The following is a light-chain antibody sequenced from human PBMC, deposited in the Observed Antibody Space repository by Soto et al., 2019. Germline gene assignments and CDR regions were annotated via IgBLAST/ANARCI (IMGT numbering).Light chain of an antibody. Sequence: DIQMTQSPSSVSASVGDRVTITCRASQDISSWLAWYQQKPGKAPKLLIYGASSLQSGVPSRFSCSGSGTDFTLTISSLQPEDFATYYCQQANGFPPLTFGGGTKVEIK. J-gene: IGKJ4*01. CDR1: QDISSW. CDR3: QQANGFPPLT. V-gene: IGKV1-12*01. CDR2: GAS.